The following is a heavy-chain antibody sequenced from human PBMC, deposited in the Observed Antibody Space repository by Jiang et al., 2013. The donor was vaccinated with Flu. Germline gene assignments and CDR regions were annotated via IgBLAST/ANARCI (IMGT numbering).Heavy chain of an antibody. CDR2: ISTTSSYI. CDR1: GFAFGAYT. D-gene: IGHD6-13*01. CDR3: ARDNVGDFIAAAGYWYFDL. J-gene: IGHJ2*01. Sequence: VQLLESGGGLVQPGRSLRLSCAASGFAFGAYTMNWVRQAPGKGLEWVSSISTTSSYIYYSDSVKGRFTISRDNSKNSLYLQMNSLRAEDTAVYYCARDNVGDFIAAAGYWYFDL. V-gene: IGHV3-21*01.